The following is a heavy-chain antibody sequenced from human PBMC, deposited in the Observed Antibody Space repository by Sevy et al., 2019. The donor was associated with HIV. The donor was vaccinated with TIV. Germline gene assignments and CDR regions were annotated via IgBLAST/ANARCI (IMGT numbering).Heavy chain of an antibody. CDR3: ATVGLGYYSGSSYYQGDWFDP. V-gene: IGHV1-24*01. Sequence: ASVKVSCKVFGYSLRKLSMHWVRQAPGKGLEWMGSLDPGNGEITYAQTLQGRVTMTEDTSTDTAYMELSRLTSEDTATYYCATVGLGYYSGSSYYQGDWFDPWGQGTLVTVSS. CDR1: GYSLRKLS. D-gene: IGHD2-15*01. CDR2: LDPGNGEI. J-gene: IGHJ5*02.